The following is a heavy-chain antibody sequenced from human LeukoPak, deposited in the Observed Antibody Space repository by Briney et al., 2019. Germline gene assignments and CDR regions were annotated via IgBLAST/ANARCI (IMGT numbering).Heavy chain of an antibody. Sequence: NTSETLSLTCTVSGYSISSGYFWGWIRQPPGKELEWIGEIYHSGSTNYNPSLKSRVTISVDKSKNQFTLKLSSVTAADTAVYYCARVASGRYCSGGSCYSVDYWGQGTLVTVSS. CDR3: ARVASGRYCSGGSCYSVDY. D-gene: IGHD2-15*01. CDR2: IYHSGST. J-gene: IGHJ4*02. CDR1: GYSISSGYF. V-gene: IGHV4-38-2*02.